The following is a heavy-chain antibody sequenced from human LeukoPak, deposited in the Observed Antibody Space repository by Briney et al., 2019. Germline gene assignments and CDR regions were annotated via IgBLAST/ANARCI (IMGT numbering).Heavy chain of an antibody. CDR2: IIPIFGTA. Sequence: SVKVSCKASGGTFSSYAISWVRQAPGQGLEWMGGIIPIFGTANYAQKFQGRVTITADESTSTAYMELSSLRSVDTPVYYCARDRRRYYDYVWGSYRYYFDYWGQGTLVTVSS. V-gene: IGHV1-69*13. D-gene: IGHD3-16*02. CDR3: ARDRRRYYDYVWGSYRYYFDY. CDR1: GGTFSSYA. J-gene: IGHJ4*02.